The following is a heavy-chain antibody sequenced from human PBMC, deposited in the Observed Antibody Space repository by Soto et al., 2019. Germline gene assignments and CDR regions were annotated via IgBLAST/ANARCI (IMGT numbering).Heavy chain of an antibody. CDR2: IHRTGST. CDR1: RGSISSYY. J-gene: IGHJ5*02. V-gene: IGHV4-59*01. CDR3: ARESAGSGKNNWFDP. Sequence: SETLSLTCSVSRGSISSYYWSWVRQPPGKGLEWIGFIHRTGSTKYNPPLESRVTISVDTSQNQLSLRLSSVTAADTAVYYCARESAGSGKNNWFDPWGQGILVTVSS. D-gene: IGHD3-10*01.